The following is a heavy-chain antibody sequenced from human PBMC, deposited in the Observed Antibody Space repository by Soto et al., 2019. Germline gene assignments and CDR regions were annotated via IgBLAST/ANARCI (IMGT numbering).Heavy chain of an antibody. CDR2: INAANGDT. J-gene: IGHJ5*02. D-gene: IGHD2-8*02. Sequence: GASVKVCCKASGYAFTSYGIHWVRQAPGQRLEWMGWINAANGDTKYSPKFQGRVTITRDTSASTAYMELSSLRSEDTAVYYCVRRHVSATGIDWFDPCGQGTLVRVSS. CDR3: VRRHVSATGIDWFDP. V-gene: IGHV1-3*01. CDR1: GYAFTSYG.